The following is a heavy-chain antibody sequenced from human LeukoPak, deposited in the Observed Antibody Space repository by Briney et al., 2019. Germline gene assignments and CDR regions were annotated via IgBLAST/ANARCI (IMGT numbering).Heavy chain of an antibody. CDR1: GYTFTDYS. D-gene: IGHD5-12*01. V-gene: IGHV1-2*02. CDR3: ATRGYSGDFDY. CDR2: INPNSDGT. J-gene: IGHJ4*02. Sequence: GASVKVSCKASGYTFTDYSIHWVRQVPGQGLEWMGWINPNSDGTNYAQKFQGRVTITRDTSISTAYMELSRLRSDDTAVYYCATRGYSGDFDYWGQGTLVTVSS.